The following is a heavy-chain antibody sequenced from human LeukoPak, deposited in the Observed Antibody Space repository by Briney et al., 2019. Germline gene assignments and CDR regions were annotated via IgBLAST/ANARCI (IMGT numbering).Heavy chain of an antibody. J-gene: IGHJ6*03. CDR2: INSAGSST. CDR3: ARGSQWLDYYMDV. V-gene: IGHV3-74*01. D-gene: IGHD6-19*01. Sequence: GGSLRLSCVASGFTFSYYWMHWVRHAPGKGLVWVSRINSAGSSTTYADSVKGRFLISRDNAKNTVYLQMNSLRAEDTAVYYCARGSQWLDYYMDVWGKGTTVTVSS. CDR1: GFTFSYYW.